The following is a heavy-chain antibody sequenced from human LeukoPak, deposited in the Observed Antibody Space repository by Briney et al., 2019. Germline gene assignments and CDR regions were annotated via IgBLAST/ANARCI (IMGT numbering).Heavy chain of an antibody. D-gene: IGHD5-18*01. Sequence: PSETLSLTCTVSGGSISSYYWSWIRQPPGKGLEWIGYIYYSGSTNYNPSLKSRVTISVDTSKNQFSLKLSSVTAADTAVYYCARGRGYSYGLALEGYFDYWGQGTLVTVSS. J-gene: IGHJ4*02. CDR3: ARGRGYSYGLALEGYFDY. V-gene: IGHV4-59*01. CDR1: GGSISSYY. CDR2: IYYSGST.